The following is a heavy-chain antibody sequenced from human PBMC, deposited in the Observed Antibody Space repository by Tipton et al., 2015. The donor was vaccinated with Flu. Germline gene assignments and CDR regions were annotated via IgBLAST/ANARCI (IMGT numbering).Heavy chain of an antibody. CDR2: IIPVFGTT. CDR1: GDNFNTYA. CDR3: ASKYFYYNSAYDLEH. V-gene: IGHV1-69*05. D-gene: IGHD3-10*01. Sequence: QSGAEVKKPGSSVKVSCKSSGDNFNTYAISWVRRAPGQGLEWMGRIIPVFGTTNYAQKFQGRVTITRDESTSTAYMELSSLTSEDTAVYYCASKYFYYNSAYDLEHWGQGTLVTVSS. J-gene: IGHJ1*01.